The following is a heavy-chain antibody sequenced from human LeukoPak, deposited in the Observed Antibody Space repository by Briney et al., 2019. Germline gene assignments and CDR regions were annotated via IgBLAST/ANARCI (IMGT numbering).Heavy chain of an antibody. V-gene: IGHV3-48*01. Sequence: GGSLRLSCAASGFTFTSYTMNWVRQAPGKGLERLSYIYVGGSTTWYADSVKGRFTISSDNAKNSLYLQMDSLRAEDTAVYYCARDKDYAFDMWGQGTMVTVSS. J-gene: IGHJ3*02. CDR3: ARDKDYAFDM. D-gene: IGHD3-16*01. CDR1: GFTFTSYT. CDR2: IYVGGSTT.